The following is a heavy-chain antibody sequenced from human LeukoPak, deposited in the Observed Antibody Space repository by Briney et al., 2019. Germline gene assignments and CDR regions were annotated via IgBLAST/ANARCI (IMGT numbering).Heavy chain of an antibody. J-gene: IGHJ3*02. V-gene: IGHV3-7*01. Sequence: PGGSLRLSCAASGFTFSSYWMSWVRQAPGKGLEWVANIKQDGSEKYYVDSVEGRFTISRDNAKNSLYLQMNSLRAEDTAVYYCAREDYDILTDQQGAFDIWGQGTMVTVSS. CDR1: GFTFSSYW. CDR2: IKQDGSEK. CDR3: AREDYDILTDQQGAFDI. D-gene: IGHD3-9*01.